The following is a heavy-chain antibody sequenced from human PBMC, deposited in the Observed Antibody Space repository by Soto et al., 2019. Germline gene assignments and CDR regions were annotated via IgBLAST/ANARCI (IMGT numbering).Heavy chain of an antibody. D-gene: IGHD2-2*01. Sequence: GGSLRLSCAASGFTFSSFAMSWVRQAPGKGLEWVSAISGSGGSTYYADSVKGRFTISRDNSKNTLYLQMNSLRAEDTAVYYCAKGQYCSSTSCSNWFDPWGQGTLVTAPQ. V-gene: IGHV3-23*01. CDR3: AKGQYCSSTSCSNWFDP. CDR1: GFTFSSFA. CDR2: ISGSGGST. J-gene: IGHJ5*02.